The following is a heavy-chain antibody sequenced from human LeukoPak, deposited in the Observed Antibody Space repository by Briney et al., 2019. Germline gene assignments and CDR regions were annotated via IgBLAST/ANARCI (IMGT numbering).Heavy chain of an antibody. V-gene: IGHV4-39*07. CDR3: ARQIAVVEPTDPNWFDS. D-gene: IGHD2-21*01. CDR2: IFYSGST. Sequence: SETLSLTCSVSGDSMSSGSYYWGWIRQPPGKGLEWIGSIFYSGSTYYTPSLKSRVTMSLDTSKNQFSLRLTSVTAADTAVYYCARQIAVVEPTDPNWFDSWGQGTLVTVSS. J-gene: IGHJ5*01. CDR1: GDSMSSGSYY.